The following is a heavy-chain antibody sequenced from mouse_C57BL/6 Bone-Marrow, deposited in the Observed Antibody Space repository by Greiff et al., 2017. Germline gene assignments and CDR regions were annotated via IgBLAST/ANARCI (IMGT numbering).Heavy chain of an antibody. CDR3: ARRRYYFDY. CDR2: ISSGGSYT. J-gene: IGHJ2*01. V-gene: IGHV5-6*02. CDR1: GFTFSSYG. Sequence: EVKLVESGGDLVKPGGSLKLSCAASGFTFSSYGLSWVRQTPDKRLEWVATISSGGSYTYYPDSVKGRFTISRDNAKNTLYLQMSSLKSEDTAMYYCARRRYYFDYWGQGTTLTVSS.